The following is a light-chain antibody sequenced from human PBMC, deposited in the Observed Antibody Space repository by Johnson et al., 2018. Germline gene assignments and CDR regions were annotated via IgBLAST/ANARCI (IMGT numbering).Light chain of an antibody. V-gene: IGLV1-51*02. CDR3: GTWDSSLSAGKF. CDR1: SSNIGNNY. CDR2: ENN. J-gene: IGLJ1*01. Sequence: QSVLTQPPSVSAAPGQKVTISCSGSSSNIGNNYVSWYQQLPGTAPKLLIYENNKRPSGIPDRFSGSQSGTSATLGITGLQTGAEADYYCGTWDSSLSAGKFFGTGTKVTVL.